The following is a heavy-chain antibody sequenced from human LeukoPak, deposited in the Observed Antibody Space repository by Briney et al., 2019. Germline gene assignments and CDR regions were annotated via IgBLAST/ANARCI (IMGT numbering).Heavy chain of an antibody. D-gene: IGHD3-10*01. CDR1: GFTFSSYG. J-gene: IGHJ4*02. CDR3: AKDSTPTDYYGSAADY. Sequence: PGGSLRLSCAASGFTFSSYGMHWVRQAPAKGLEWVAVIWYDGSNKYYADSVEGRFTISRDNSKNTLYLQMNSLRAEDTAVYYCAKDSTPTDYYGSAADYWGQGTLVTVSS. CDR2: IWYDGSNK. V-gene: IGHV3-33*03.